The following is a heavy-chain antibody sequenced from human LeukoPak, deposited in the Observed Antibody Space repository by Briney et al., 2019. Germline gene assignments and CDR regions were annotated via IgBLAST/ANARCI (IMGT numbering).Heavy chain of an antibody. Sequence: ASVKVSCKASGYTFTSYDINWVRQAPGQALEWMGWMSPDSGNTGYAQKFQGRVTMTRNTSISTAYMELSSLRSEDTAVYYCARGPPESSRSDYWGQGTLVTVSS. CDR1: GYTFTSYD. V-gene: IGHV1-8*01. J-gene: IGHJ4*02. CDR3: ARGPPESSRSDY. CDR2: MSPDSGNT. D-gene: IGHD6-13*01.